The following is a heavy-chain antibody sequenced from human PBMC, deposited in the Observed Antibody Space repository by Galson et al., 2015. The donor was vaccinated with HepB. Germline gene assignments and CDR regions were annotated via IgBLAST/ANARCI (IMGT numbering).Heavy chain of an antibody. CDR1: GFTFSDYY. Sequence: SLRLSCAASGFTFSDYYMSWIRQAPGKGLEWVSYISSSSSYTNYADSVKGRFTISRDNAKNSLYLQMNSLRAEDTAVYYCARGRIAAADFVDYWGQGTLVTVSS. CDR3: ARGRIAAADFVDY. D-gene: IGHD6-13*01. CDR2: ISSSSSYT. J-gene: IGHJ4*02. V-gene: IGHV3-11*06.